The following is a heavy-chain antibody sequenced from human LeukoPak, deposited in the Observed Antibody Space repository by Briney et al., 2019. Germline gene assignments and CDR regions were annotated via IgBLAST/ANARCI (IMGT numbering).Heavy chain of an antibody. CDR2: INPNSGGT. V-gene: IGHV1-2*02. CDR3: AREGTSSGPHDY. D-gene: IGHD6-6*01. J-gene: IGHJ4*02. Sequence: ASVKVSCKASGYTFTDYYMHWVRQAPGQGLEWMGWINPNSGGTKYAQKFQGRVTMTRDTSIITAYMELSRLRFDDTAVYYCAREGTSSGPHDYWGQGTLVTVSS. CDR1: GYTFTDYY.